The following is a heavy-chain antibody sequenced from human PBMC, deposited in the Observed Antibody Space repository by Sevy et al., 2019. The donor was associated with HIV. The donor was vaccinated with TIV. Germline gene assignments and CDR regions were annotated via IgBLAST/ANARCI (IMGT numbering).Heavy chain of an antibody. D-gene: IGHD2-2*01. J-gene: IGHJ6*03. CDR1: GFTFSSYW. Sequence: GGSLRLSCAASGFTFSSYWMSWVRQAPGKGLEWVANIKQDGSKRNYEHSVKGRFTISRDNTKNSLYLQMNSLGVEDTAVYYCARDSQNIVVVPAATINYYCSYYMDVWGKGTTVTVSS. V-gene: IGHV3-7*01. CDR3: ARDSQNIVVVPAATINYYCSYYMDV. CDR2: IKQDGSKR.